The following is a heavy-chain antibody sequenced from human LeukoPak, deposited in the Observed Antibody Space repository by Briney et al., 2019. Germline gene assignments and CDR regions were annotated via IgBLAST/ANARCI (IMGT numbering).Heavy chain of an antibody. CDR1: GGSISSYY. V-gene: IGHV4-59*01. Sequence: SETVSLTCTVSGGSISSYYWSWIRQPPGKGLEWIGYIYYSGGTNYNPSLKSRVTISVDTSKNQFSLKLSSVTAADTAVYYCARVHPNIGYSYSRYWFDYWGQGTLVTVSS. J-gene: IGHJ4*02. CDR2: IYYSGGT. D-gene: IGHD5-18*01. CDR3: ARVHPNIGYSYSRYWFDY.